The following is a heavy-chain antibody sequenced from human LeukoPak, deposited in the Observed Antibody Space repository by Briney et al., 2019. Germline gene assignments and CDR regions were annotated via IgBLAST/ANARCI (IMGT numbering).Heavy chain of an antibody. J-gene: IGHJ6*02. CDR2: TIPTLGMT. CDR3: AGMSYESGRGYYGMDV. Sequence: GASVKVSCKASGGTFSSYAISWVRQAPGQGLEWMGRTIPTLGMTNYAQKLQGRATITAGRATSTVYMELSRLRSEDTAVYYCAGMSYESGRGYYGMDVWGLGTRVTVSS. D-gene: IGHD3-22*01. CDR1: GGTFSSYA. V-gene: IGHV1-69*04.